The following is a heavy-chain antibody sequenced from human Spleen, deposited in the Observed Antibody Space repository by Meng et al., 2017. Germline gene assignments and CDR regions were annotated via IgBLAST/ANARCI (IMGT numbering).Heavy chain of an antibody. J-gene: IGHJ4*02. CDR3: ASWIYSCGWQ. D-gene: IGHD6-19*01. Sequence: QGHLQDAGHGLVKPSGTLSLTSVVSGGSISSIDWWSWVRQPPGKGLEWIGEIYHGGDTNYNPSLKSRVTIAIDRSKNQFSLKLSSVTAADTAVYYCASWIYSCGWQWGQGTLVTVPS. V-gene: IGHV4/OR15-8*02. CDR2: IYHGGDT. CDR1: GGSISSIDW.